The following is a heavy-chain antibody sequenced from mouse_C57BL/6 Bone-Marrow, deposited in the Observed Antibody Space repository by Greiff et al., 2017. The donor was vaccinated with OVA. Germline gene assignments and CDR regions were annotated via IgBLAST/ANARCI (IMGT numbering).Heavy chain of an antibody. Sequence: QVQLKESGAELVRPGASVTLSCKASGYTFTDYEMHWVKRTPVHGLDWIGAIDPETGGTAYNQKFKGKAILTADKSSSTAYMELRSLTSEDSAVYYCTCNGNFYDFDYWGQGTTLTVSS. CDR3: TCNGNFYDFDY. CDR2: IDPETGGT. V-gene: IGHV1-15*01. J-gene: IGHJ2*01. CDR1: GYTFTDYE. D-gene: IGHD2-1*01.